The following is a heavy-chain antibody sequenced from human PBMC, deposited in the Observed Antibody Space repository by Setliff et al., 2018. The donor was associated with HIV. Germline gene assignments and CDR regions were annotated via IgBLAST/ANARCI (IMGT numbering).Heavy chain of an antibody. D-gene: IGHD3-10*01. J-gene: IGHJ3*02. CDR1: GFSISSDGFY. V-gene: IGHV4-31*03. CDR2: IFGSGIT. CDR3: ARGTYRDAFDI. Sequence: SETLSLTCTLSGFSISSDGFYWNWIRQRPGKGLEWIGYIFGSGITYYNPSLKSRLRISIDTSANQFSVELSSVTAADTALYFCARGTYRDAFDIWGQGTMVTVSS.